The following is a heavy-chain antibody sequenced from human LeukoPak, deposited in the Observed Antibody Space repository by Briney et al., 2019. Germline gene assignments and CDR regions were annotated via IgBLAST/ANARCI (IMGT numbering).Heavy chain of an antibody. CDR3: ARVRLGGSYYVGDAFDI. Sequence: GGSLRLSCAASGFTFSSYGMSWVRQAPGKGLEWVSYISSSSSTIYYADSVKGRFTISRDNAKNSLYLQMNSLRAEDTAVYYCARVRLGGSYYVGDAFDIWGQGTMVTVSS. D-gene: IGHD1-26*01. CDR1: GFTFSSYG. V-gene: IGHV3-48*01. CDR2: ISSSSSTI. J-gene: IGHJ3*02.